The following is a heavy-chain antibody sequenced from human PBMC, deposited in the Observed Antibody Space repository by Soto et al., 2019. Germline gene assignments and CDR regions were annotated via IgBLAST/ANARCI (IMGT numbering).Heavy chain of an antibody. CDR3: ARTDIVPTRGYGMDV. Sequence: PGESLKISCKASGYSFSNYWIAWARQMPGKGLEWMGVTYPSDSDSTYSPSFQGQVTTSADKSISTAYLQWSSLKASDTAMYYCARTDIVPTRGYGMDVWGQGTMVTVSS. CDR2: TYPSDSDS. V-gene: IGHV5-51*01. J-gene: IGHJ6*02. CDR1: GYSFSNYW. D-gene: IGHD5-12*01.